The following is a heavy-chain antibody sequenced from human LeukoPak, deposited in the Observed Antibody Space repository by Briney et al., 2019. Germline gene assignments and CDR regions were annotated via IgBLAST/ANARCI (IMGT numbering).Heavy chain of an antibody. J-gene: IGHJ3*02. Sequence: PSETLSLTCTVSGGSISSYYCSWIRQPPGKGLEWIGYVYYTGSTNYNPSLKSRVTMSMDTSNNQFSLKLSSVTAADTAVYYCVRGRSTMVRSAAFDIWGQGTMVIVSS. D-gene: IGHD3-10*01. CDR1: GGSISSYY. CDR3: VRGRSTMVRSAAFDI. V-gene: IGHV4-59*01. CDR2: VYYTGST.